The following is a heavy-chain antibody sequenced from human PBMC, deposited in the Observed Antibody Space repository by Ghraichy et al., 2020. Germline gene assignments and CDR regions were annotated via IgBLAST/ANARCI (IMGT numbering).Heavy chain of an antibody. V-gene: IGHV3-66*01. CDR2: IYSVGSA. Sequence: GGSLRLSCAASGFTVSSNYMSWVRQAPGKGLEWVSVIYSVGSAYYADSVKGRFTISRDNSKNTLYLQMNSLRAEDTAVYYCAREKWDSGSYPDYYFDYWGQGTLVTVSS. CDR1: GFTVSSNY. J-gene: IGHJ4*02. CDR3: AREKWDSGSYPDYYFDY. D-gene: IGHD1-26*01.